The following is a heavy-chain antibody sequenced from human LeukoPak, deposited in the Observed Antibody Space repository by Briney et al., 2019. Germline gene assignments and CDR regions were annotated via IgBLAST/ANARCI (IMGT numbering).Heavy chain of an antibody. D-gene: IGHD1-26*01. CDR3: ARAGSGGSYYN. Sequence: GGSLRLSCAASGFTFSSYDMHWVRQATGKGLEWVSAIGTAGDTYYPGSVKGRLTISRENAKNSLYLQMNSLRAGDTAVYYCARAGSGGSYYNWGQGTLVTVSS. CDR1: GFTFSSYD. V-gene: IGHV3-13*01. CDR2: IGTAGDT. J-gene: IGHJ4*02.